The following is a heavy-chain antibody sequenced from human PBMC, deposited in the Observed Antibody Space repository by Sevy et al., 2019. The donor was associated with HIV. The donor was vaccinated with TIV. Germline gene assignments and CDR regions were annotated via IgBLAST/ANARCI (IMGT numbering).Heavy chain of an antibody. CDR1: GFTFSDYA. V-gene: IGHV3-49*04. J-gene: IGHJ4*02. CDR2: IKTKTYGGTT. CDR3: TRDLYGSGWFYFDY. D-gene: IGHD6-19*01. Sequence: GGSLRLSYTASGFTFSDYAMIWVRQAPGKGLEWVGFIKTKTYGGTTEYAASVKGRFIISRDDSKNIAYLQMNSLKTEDTAVYYFTRDLYGSGWFYFDYWGQGTLVTVSS.